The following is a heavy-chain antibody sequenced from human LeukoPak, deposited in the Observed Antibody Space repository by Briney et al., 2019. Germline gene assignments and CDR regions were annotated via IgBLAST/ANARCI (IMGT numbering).Heavy chain of an antibody. CDR3: ARLRRDGYNSALGIPVDY. CDR1: GGSFSGYY. D-gene: IGHD5-24*01. V-gene: IGHV4-34*01. CDR2: INHSGST. Sequence: SETLSLTCAVYGGSFSGYYWSWIRQPPGKGLEWIGEINHSGSTNYNPSLKSRVTISVDTSKNQFSLKLSSVTAADTAVYYCARLRRDGYNSALGIPVDYWGQGTLVTVSS. J-gene: IGHJ4*02.